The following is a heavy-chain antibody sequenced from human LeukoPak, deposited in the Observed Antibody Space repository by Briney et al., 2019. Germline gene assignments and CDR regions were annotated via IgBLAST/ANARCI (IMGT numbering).Heavy chain of an antibody. CDR1: GYTFTSYD. D-gene: IGHD3-22*01. CDR3: ARAPDSSGYYSFDY. J-gene: IGHJ4*02. V-gene: IGHV1-8*01. Sequence: ASVKVSCKASGYTFTSYDINWVRQATGQGLEWMGWMNPNSGNTGYAQKFQGRVTMTRNTSTSTAYMELSSLRSEDTAVYYCARAPDSSGYYSFDYWGQGTLVTVSS. CDR2: MNPNSGNT.